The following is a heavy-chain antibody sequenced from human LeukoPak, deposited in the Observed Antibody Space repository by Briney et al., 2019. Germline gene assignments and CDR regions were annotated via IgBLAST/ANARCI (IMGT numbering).Heavy chain of an antibody. Sequence: PSETLSLTCSVSDDSFSTHYWTWIRHPPGKGLEWIGYISSIGSTNYNPSLKSRGAIKVEKCKKKFSLKMTSVTAADTAVYYCARDPTTVTKGFDVWGQGTMVTVSS. V-gene: IGHV4-59*11. CDR3: ARDPTTVTKGFDV. D-gene: IGHD4-17*01. CDR2: ISSIGST. CDR1: DDSFSTHY. J-gene: IGHJ3*01.